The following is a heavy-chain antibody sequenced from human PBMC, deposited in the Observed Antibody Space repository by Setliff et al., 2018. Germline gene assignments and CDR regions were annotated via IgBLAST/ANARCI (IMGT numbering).Heavy chain of an antibody. D-gene: IGHD3-3*01. CDR3: ATPGRDDLDSPFEPFDI. J-gene: IGHJ3*02. CDR1: GASINSGHY. CDR2: IYHRGRK. V-gene: IGHV4-38-2*01. Sequence: SETLSLTCAVSGASINSGHYWGWIRQPPGKGLEWIATIYHRGRKYYNPSLQSRVSVSPDTSKNHFSLRLTSMTAADTAVYYCATPGRDDLDSPFEPFDIWGQGTRVTVSS.